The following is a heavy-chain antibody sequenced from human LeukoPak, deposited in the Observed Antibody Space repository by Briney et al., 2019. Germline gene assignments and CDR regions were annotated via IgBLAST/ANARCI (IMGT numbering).Heavy chain of an antibody. D-gene: IGHD2-2*01. CDR2: IYYSGST. Sequence: PSETLSLTCTASGGSISSSSYYWGWIRQPPGKGLEWIGSIYYSGSTYYNPSLKSRVTISVDTSKNQFSLKLSSVTAADTAVYYCARDIVVVPAAMGASGAFDIWGQGTMVTVSS. J-gene: IGHJ3*02. CDR3: ARDIVVVPAAMGASGAFDI. CDR1: GGSISSSSYY. V-gene: IGHV4-39*01.